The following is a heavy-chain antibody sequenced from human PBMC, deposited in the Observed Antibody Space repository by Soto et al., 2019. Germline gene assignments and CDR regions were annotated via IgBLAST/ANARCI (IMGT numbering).Heavy chain of an antibody. CDR2: INPNSGGT. J-gene: IGHJ4*02. CDR1: GYTFTGYY. Sequence: ASVKVSCKASGYTFTGYYMHWVRQAPGQGLEWMGWINPNSGGTNYAQKFQGWVTMTRDTSISTAYMELSRLRSDDTAVYYCARDNPHSSGYMGYFDYWGQGTLVTVSS. D-gene: IGHD3-22*01. CDR3: ARDNPHSSGYMGYFDY. V-gene: IGHV1-2*04.